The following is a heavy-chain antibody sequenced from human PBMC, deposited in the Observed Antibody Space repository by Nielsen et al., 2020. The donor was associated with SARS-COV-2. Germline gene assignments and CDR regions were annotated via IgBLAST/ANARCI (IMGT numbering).Heavy chain of an antibody. J-gene: IGHJ4*02. CDR1: GYTFTCYY. CDR3: ARGDRLRLTIFGVVIL. CDR2: INPNSGGT. V-gene: IGHV1-2*02. D-gene: IGHD3-3*01. Sequence: ASVKVSCKASGYTFTCYYMHWVRQAPGQGLEWMGWINPNSGGTNYAQKFQGRVTMTRDTSISTAYMELSRLRSDDTAVYYCARGDRLRLTIFGVVILGGQGTLVTVSS.